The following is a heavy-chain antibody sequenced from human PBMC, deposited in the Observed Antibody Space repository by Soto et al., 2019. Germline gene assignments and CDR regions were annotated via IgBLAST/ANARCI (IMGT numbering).Heavy chain of an antibody. D-gene: IGHD3-9*01. J-gene: IGHJ4*02. Sequence: GGSLRLSCAVSGFTFSSYAMSWVRQAPGKGLDWVAVISYDEKNIYYADSVRGRFTITRDNSKSTLYLQMNSLRDQDTAVYYCAKALIPQSATGNFFFDSWGQGAKVTVSS. CDR2: ISYDEKNI. V-gene: IGHV3-30*18. CDR1: GFTFSSYA. CDR3: AKALIPQSATGNFFFDS.